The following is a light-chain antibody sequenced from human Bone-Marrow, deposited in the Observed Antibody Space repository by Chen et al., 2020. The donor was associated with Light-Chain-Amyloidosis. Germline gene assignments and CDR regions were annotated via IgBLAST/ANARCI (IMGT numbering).Light chain of an antibody. CDR1: ALPKQY. CDR2: KDT. CDR3: QSADTSDIGV. V-gene: IGLV3-25*03. Sequence: SYELTQPPPVSVSPGQPARITCSGDALPKQYAYWYQQKAGQAPLLIIFKDTERPSGIPERFSGSSSGTTVTLTISGVLAEDEADYYCQSADTSDIGVFGGGTKLTVL. J-gene: IGLJ3*02.